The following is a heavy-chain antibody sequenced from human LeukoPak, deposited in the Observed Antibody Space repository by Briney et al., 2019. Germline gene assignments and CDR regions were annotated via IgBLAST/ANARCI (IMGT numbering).Heavy chain of an antibody. V-gene: IGHV4-39*01. CDR1: GGSISSSSHY. D-gene: IGHD3-22*01. J-gene: IGHJ4*02. CDR3: ARSSYYDTSGYYDY. CDR2: IYYTEST. Sequence: PSETLSLTCTVSGGSISSSSHYWGWVRQPPGKGLECIGFIYYTESTYSNPSLKSRVALSIDRTKNQFSLQLSSVTAADTAVYYCARSSYYDTSGYYDYWGQGALVTVSS.